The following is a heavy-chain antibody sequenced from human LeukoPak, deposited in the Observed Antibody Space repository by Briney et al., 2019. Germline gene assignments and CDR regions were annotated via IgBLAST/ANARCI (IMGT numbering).Heavy chain of an antibody. CDR1: GGSISSYY. Sequence: SETLSLTCTVSGGSISSYYWSWIRQPPGKGLEWIGYIYYSGSTNYNPSLTSRVTISVDTSKNQFSLQLNSVTPEDTAVYYCARVQLERHAFDIWGQGTMVTVSS. D-gene: IGHD1-1*01. J-gene: IGHJ3*02. CDR2: IYYSGST. CDR3: ARVQLERHAFDI. V-gene: IGHV4-59*12.